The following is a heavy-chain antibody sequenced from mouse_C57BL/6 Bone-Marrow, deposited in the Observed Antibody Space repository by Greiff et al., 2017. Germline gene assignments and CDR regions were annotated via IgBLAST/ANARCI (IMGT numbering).Heavy chain of an antibody. Sequence: QVQLKESGAELARPGASVKLSCKASGYTFTSYGISWVKQRTGQGLEWIGEIYPRSGNTYYNEKFKGKDTLTADKSSSTAYMELRSLTSEDSAVYFCARGTTVVAEGFAYWGQGTLVTVSA. CDR3: ARGTTVVAEGFAY. J-gene: IGHJ3*01. V-gene: IGHV1-81*01. CDR1: GYTFTSYG. CDR2: IYPRSGNT. D-gene: IGHD1-1*01.